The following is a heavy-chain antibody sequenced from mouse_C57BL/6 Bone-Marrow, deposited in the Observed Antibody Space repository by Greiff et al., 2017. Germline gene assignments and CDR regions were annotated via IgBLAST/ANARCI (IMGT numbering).Heavy chain of an antibody. D-gene: IGHD1-1*01. J-gene: IGHJ4*01. CDR1: GFSLTSYA. Sequence: VLLVESGPGLVAPSPSLSITCTVSGFSLTSYAISWVRQPPGKGLEWLGVIWTGGGTNYYSALKSSLSTRKDNSKSQVFLKMNSLPADDTARYCSARDPCSKNAMDYWGQGTSVTVSS. CDR3: ARDPCSKNAMDY. V-gene: IGHV2-9-1*01. CDR2: IWTGGGT.